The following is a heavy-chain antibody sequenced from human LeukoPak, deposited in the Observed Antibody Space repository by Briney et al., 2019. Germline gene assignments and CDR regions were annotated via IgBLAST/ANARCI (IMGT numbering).Heavy chain of an antibody. CDR2: IKQDGSEK. CDR1: GFTFSSYW. V-gene: IGHV3-7*01. CDR3: AKDLRGEIVGANGLDY. Sequence: GGSLRLSCAASGFTFSSYWMSWVRQAPGKGLEWVANIKQDGSEKYYVDSVKGRFTISRDNAKNSLFLQMNSLRAEDTAVYYCAKDLRGEIVGANGLDYWGQGTLVTVSS. J-gene: IGHJ4*02. D-gene: IGHD1-26*01.